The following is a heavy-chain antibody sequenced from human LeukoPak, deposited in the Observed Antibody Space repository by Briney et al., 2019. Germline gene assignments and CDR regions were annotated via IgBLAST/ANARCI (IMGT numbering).Heavy chain of an antibody. Sequence: PSETLSLTCTVSGGSISSGGYYWSWLRQHPGTGLEWIGYIYYSGSTYYNPSLKSRVTISVDTSKNQFSLKLSSVTAADTAVYYCAGRYCSGGSCYQSFDYWGQGTLVTVSS. CDR3: AGRYCSGGSCYQSFDY. D-gene: IGHD2-15*01. V-gene: IGHV4-31*03. J-gene: IGHJ4*02. CDR2: IYYSGST. CDR1: GGSISSGGYY.